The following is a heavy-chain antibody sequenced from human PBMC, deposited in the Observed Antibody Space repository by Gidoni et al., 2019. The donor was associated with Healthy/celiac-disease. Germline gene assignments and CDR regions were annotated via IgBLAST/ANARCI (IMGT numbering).Heavy chain of an antibody. CDR1: AFRFRSYA. CDR3: ARATPNPWIQLWGPDY. J-gene: IGHJ4*02. CDR2: ISGSGGST. V-gene: IGHV3-23*01. D-gene: IGHD5-18*01. Sequence: EVQLLDSGGGLVQPGGSLRLSFAASAFRFRSYAMSWVRQAPGKGLEWVSAISGSGGSTYYADSVKGRFTISRDNSKNTLYLQMNSLGAEDTAVYYCARATPNPWIQLWGPDYWGQGTLVTVSS.